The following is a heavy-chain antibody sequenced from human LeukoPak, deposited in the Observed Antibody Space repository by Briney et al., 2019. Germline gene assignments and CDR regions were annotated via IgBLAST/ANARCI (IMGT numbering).Heavy chain of an antibody. D-gene: IGHD6-6*01. Sequence: GGSLRLSCAASGFTFSSYSMNWVRQAPGKGLEWVSSISSSSSYIYYADSVKGRFTISRDNAKNSLYLQMNSLRAEDTAVYYCARDHPEYGSSDDAFDIWGQGTMVTVSS. J-gene: IGHJ3*02. V-gene: IGHV3-21*01. CDR2: ISSSSSYI. CDR1: GFTFSSYS. CDR3: ARDHPEYGSSDDAFDI.